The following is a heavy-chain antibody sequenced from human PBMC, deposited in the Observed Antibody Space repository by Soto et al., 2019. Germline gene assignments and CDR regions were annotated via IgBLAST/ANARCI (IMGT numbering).Heavy chain of an antibody. CDR2: IYYSGST. CDR3: ASGDILTGYPFDY. D-gene: IGHD3-9*01. CDR1: GGSISSGRYY. Sequence: SETLSLTCTVSGGSISSGRYYWSWVRQPPEKGLEWIGYIYYSGSTNYNPSLKSRVTISVDTSKNQFSLKLSSVTAADTAVYYCASGDILTGYPFDYWGQGTLVTVSS. V-gene: IGHV4-61*01. J-gene: IGHJ4*02.